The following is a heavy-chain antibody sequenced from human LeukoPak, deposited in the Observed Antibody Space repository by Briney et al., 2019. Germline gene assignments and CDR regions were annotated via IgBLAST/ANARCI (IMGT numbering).Heavy chain of an antibody. D-gene: IGHD3-3*01. CDR1: GYRPTELS. CDR2: LDLEDGEI. J-gene: IGHJ4*02. Sequence: ASVKVSCKVSGYRPTELSMHWVRQAPGEGLEWVGGLDLEDGEIVYAQKFQGRVTMTEDTSSDTAYMDLSSLRSEDTAVYYCATAFRNYDFWSGPGFDYWGQGTLVTVSS. CDR3: ATAFRNYDFWSGPGFDY. V-gene: IGHV1-24*01.